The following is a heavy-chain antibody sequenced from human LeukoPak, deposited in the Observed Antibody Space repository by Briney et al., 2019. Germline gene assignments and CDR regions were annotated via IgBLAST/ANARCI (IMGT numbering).Heavy chain of an antibody. CDR3: AREDSSGWYVFDY. V-gene: IGHV1-2*02. CDR2: INPDSGGT. CDR1: GYTFTGYY. Sequence: ASVKVSCKASGYTFTGYYMHWVRQAPGQGLEWMGWINPDSGGTTDAQKFQGRVTMTRDTSTSTVYMELSSLRSEDTAVYYCAREDSSGWYVFDYWGQGTLVTVSS. D-gene: IGHD6-19*01. J-gene: IGHJ4*02.